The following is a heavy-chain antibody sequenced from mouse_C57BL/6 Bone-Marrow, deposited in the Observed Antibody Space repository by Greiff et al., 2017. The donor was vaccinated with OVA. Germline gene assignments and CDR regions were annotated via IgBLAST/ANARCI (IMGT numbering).Heavy chain of an antibody. D-gene: IGHD1-1*01. Sequence: QVQLQQSGAELVRPGASVTLSCKASGYTFTDYEMHWVKQTPVHGLAWIGAIDPETGGTAYIQKFKGKAILTADKSSSTAYMELRSLTSEDSAVYYCTRDRVFITTVVATYWYFDVWGTGTTVTVSS. CDR2: IDPETGGT. CDR1: GYTFTDYE. J-gene: IGHJ1*03. V-gene: IGHV1-15*01. CDR3: TRDRVFITTVVATYWYFDV.